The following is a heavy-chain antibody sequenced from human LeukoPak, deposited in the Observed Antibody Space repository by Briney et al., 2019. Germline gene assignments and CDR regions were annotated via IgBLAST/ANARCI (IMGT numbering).Heavy chain of an antibody. CDR3: ARQGDSGRSYDY. Sequence: SETLSLTCTVSGGTISSYYWSWIRQPPGKGLEWIGHIYYSGSTNYNPSLKSRVTISLDTSKNQFSLNLRSVTAADTAVYFCARQGDSGRSYDYWGQGTLVTVSS. CDR2: IYYSGST. D-gene: IGHD3-22*01. V-gene: IGHV4-59*08. CDR1: GGTISSYY. J-gene: IGHJ4*02.